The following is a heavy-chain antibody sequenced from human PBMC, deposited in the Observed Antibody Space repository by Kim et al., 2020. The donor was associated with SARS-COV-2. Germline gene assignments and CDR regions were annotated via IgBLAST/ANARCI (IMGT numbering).Heavy chain of an antibody. V-gene: IGHV4-34*01. CDR2: ITHSGST. J-gene: IGHJ4*02. Sequence: SETLSLTCAVYSGSFSGYYWSWIRQPPGKGLEWIGEITHSGSTNYNPSLKSRFTISVDTSKNQFSLKLSSVTAADTAVYYCAGGRGAAAGYHFDYWGQGTLVSVSS. D-gene: IGHD6-13*01. CDR3: AGGRGAAAGYHFDY. CDR1: SGSFSGYY.